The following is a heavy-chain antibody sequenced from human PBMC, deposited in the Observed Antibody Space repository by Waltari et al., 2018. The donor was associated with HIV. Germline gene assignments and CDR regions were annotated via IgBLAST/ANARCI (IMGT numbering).Heavy chain of an antibody. CDR1: GFTFNNNA. Sequence: QVQLVESGGGVVQPGTSLRLSCAASGFTFNNNAMHWVRQAPGKGLEWVAVIWYAGRNKYYSDSVKGRFSITRDTSKNTLSLEMNSLRAEDTGIYYCARDRTATSRGNGMDVWGPGTTVIVSS. CDR3: ARDRTATSRGNGMDV. D-gene: IGHD1-1*01. J-gene: IGHJ6*02. V-gene: IGHV3-33*01. CDR2: IWYAGRNK.